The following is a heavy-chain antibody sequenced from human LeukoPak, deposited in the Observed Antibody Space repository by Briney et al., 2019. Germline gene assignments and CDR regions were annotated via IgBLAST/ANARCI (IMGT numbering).Heavy chain of an antibody. J-gene: IGHJ4*02. Sequence: PSETLSLTCNVSGGSISSGGSRWSWIRQHPGKGLEWIGYIYYSGSTYYNPSLESRLTMSVDTSKNQFSLHLTSVTAADTAVYYCAKDGSTAAGPSDFDYWGQGTLVTVSS. D-gene: IGHD6-25*01. CDR2: IYYSGST. CDR1: GGSISSGGSR. CDR3: AKDGSTAAGPSDFDY. V-gene: IGHV4-31*03.